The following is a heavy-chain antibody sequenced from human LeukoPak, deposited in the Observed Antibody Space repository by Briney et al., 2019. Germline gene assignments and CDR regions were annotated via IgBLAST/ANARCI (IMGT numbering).Heavy chain of an antibody. CDR3: ARPAGWLPRYYFEY. Sequence: SGTLSLTCAVSGCSISSSNWWSCVRQPPWEGLEGMGKIYHSGSTNYNPSLKSRVTISVDKSMNHISRRPRSVTPAPTLVYHCARPAGWLPRYYFEYWGQGTLVTVSS. CDR1: GCSISSSNW. V-gene: IGHV4-4*02. J-gene: IGHJ4*02. D-gene: IGHD5-24*01. CDR2: IYHSGST.